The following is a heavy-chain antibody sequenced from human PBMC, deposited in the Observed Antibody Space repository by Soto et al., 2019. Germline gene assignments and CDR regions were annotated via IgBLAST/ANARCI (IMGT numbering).Heavy chain of an antibody. CDR1: GFTFSRYS. CDR2: ISSSSSTI. V-gene: IGHV3-48*02. J-gene: IGHJ4*02. D-gene: IGHD5-12*01. Sequence: GGSLRLSCAASGFTFSRYSMNWVRQSPGKGLEWVSYISSSSSTIYNADSVKGRFTISRDNAKNSLYLQMNSLRDEDTAVYYCARKYSGYDYHFDYWGQGTLVTVSS. CDR3: ARKYSGYDYHFDY.